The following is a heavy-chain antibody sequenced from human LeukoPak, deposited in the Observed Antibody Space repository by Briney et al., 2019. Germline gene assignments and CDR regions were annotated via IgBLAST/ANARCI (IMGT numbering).Heavy chain of an antibody. J-gene: IGHJ4*02. D-gene: IGHD2-2*01. CDR3: AKGGSANCYSSLNN. CDR2: ISGSSDNT. V-gene: IGHV3-23*01. Sequence: GGSLRLSCAASGCTFSSNAMSWVRQAPGKGLEWVSSISGSSDNTYYADSVKGRFTISRDNSKNTLYLQMNSLRAEDTAVYYCAKGGSANCYSSLNNWGQGTLVTVSS. CDR1: GCTFSSNA.